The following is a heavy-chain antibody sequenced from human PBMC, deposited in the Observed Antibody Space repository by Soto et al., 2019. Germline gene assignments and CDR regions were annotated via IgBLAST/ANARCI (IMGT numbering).Heavy chain of an antibody. Sequence: EVQLVETGGALIQPGGSLRLSCAVSGLSVGTNFMTWVRQPPGKGLEWVSALDNTGTAYYAQSVKGRFTISRDTSKNTLFIQLNNLRGDDTAVYFCVRENMALAASEFWGQGTLVIVSS. CDR3: VRENMALAASEF. CDR1: GLSVGTNF. J-gene: IGHJ4*02. CDR2: LDNTGTA. V-gene: IGHV3-53*02. D-gene: IGHD6-19*01.